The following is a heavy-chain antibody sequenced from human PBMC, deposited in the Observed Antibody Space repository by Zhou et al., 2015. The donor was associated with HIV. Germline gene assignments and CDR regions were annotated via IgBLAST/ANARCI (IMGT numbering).Heavy chain of an antibody. Sequence: QMQLVQSGPEVKKPGTSVKVSCKASGFTFTSSAVQWVRQARGQRLEWIGWIVVGSGNTNYAQKFQERVTITRDMSTSTAYMELSSLRSEDTAVYYCAADVPRADSSGYLGNWFDPWGQGTLVTVSS. J-gene: IGHJ5*02. CDR1: GFTFTSSA. CDR3: AADVPRADSSGYLGNWFDP. V-gene: IGHV1-58*01. CDR2: IVVGSGNT. D-gene: IGHD3-22*01.